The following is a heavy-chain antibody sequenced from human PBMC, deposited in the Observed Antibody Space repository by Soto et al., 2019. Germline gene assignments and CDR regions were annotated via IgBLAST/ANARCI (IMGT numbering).Heavy chain of an antibody. D-gene: IGHD3-10*01. CDR3: ARGSFPSDSNYHYGMDV. CDR2: INAGNGYT. V-gene: IGHV1-3*01. Sequence: GPSVKVSCKVSGYTLTELSMHWVRQAPGKGLEWMGWINAGNGYTKYSQKFQGRVTITRDTSASTSYMELSSVISEDTVVYYCARGSFPSDSNYHYGMDVWGQGTRVTVSS. CDR1: GYTLTELS. J-gene: IGHJ6*02.